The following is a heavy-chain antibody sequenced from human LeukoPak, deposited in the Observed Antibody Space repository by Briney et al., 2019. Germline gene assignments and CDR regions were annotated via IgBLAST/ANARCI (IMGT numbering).Heavy chain of an antibody. Sequence: SETLSLTCTVSGGSISSGSYYWSWIRQPAGKGLEWIGRIYTSGSTNYNPSLKSRVTISVDTSKNQFSLKLSSVTAADTAVYYCARLLPEYDYGDQTRFDYWGQGTLVTVSS. CDR1: GGSISSGSYY. D-gene: IGHD4-17*01. V-gene: IGHV4-61*02. CDR2: IYTSGST. J-gene: IGHJ4*02. CDR3: ARLLPEYDYGDQTRFDY.